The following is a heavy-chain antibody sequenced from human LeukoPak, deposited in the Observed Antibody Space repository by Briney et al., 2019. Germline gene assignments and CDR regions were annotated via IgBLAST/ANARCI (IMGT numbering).Heavy chain of an antibody. CDR3: ASSTSWYQSSGRYFGS. D-gene: IGHD6-13*01. V-gene: IGHV3-48*01. J-gene: IGHJ4*02. CDR1: GFTFSNYG. Sequence: PGGSLRLSCEASGFTFSNYGMNWVRQAPGKGLEWVSHISDTSSTIYYTDSVKGRFTISRDNAKNSLHLQMNSLRAEDTAVYYCASSTSWYQSSGRYFGSWGQGTLVTVSS. CDR2: ISDTSSTI.